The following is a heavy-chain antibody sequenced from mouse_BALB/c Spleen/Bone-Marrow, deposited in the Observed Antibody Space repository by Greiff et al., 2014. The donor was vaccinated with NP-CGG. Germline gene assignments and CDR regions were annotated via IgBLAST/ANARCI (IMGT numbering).Heavy chain of an antibody. Sequence: EVQLQQPGPELVKPGASVKISCKASGYSFTGYFMNWVKQSHGKSLEWIGRINPYNGDTFYNQKFKGKATLTVDKSSSTAHKQLMSLTSEDSAFYYCGRSYGYDDCFAYWGQGTLVTVSA. CDR2: INPYNGDT. CDR3: GRSYGYDDCFAY. CDR1: GYSFTGYF. J-gene: IGHJ3*01. V-gene: IGHV1-37*01. D-gene: IGHD2-2*01.